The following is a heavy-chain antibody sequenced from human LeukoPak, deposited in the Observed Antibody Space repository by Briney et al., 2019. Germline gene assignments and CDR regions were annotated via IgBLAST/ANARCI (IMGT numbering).Heavy chain of an antibody. CDR2: ISGSGGST. J-gene: IGHJ4*02. CDR3: AKLRTSGYHREYFDY. Sequence: GGSLRLSCAVSGFTFISYALTWVRHAPGKGLEWVSSISGSGGSTYYADSVKGRFTISRDNSKNTLYLQTNSLRAEDTAIYYCAKLRTSGYHREYFDYWGQGTLVTVSS. CDR1: GFTFISYA. V-gene: IGHV3-23*01. D-gene: IGHD3-22*01.